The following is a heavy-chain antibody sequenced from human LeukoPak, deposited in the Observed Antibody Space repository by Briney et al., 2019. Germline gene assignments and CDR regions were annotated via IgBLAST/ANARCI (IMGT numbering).Heavy chain of an antibody. CDR1: GGPFSGYY. CDR2: INHSGST. V-gene: IGHV4-34*01. CDR3: ARGQAHYDYLWESYRSYGLDV. J-gene: IGHJ6*02. Sequence: PSETLSLTCAVYGGPFSGYYWSWIRQPPGKGLEWIGEINHSGSTTYNPSLKSRVTISIDTSKNQFSLKLSSVTAADMAVYYRARGQAHYDYLWESYRSYGLDVWGQGTTVTVSS. D-gene: IGHD3-16*02.